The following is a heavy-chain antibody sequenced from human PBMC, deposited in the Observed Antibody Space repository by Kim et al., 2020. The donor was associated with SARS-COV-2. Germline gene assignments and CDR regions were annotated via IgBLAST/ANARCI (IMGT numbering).Heavy chain of an antibody. V-gene: IGHV3-48*02. CDR2: ISSSSLTM. J-gene: IGHJ4*02. D-gene: IGHD6-13*01. Sequence: GGSLRLSCAASGFSFSSYPMNWVRQAPGKGLEWVSYISSSSLTMYYTDSVKGRFTIFRDNAKNSLYLQMNNLRDEDTALYYCARGSSSSWYVDYWGQGIL. CDR1: GFSFSSYP. CDR3: ARGSSSSWYVDY.